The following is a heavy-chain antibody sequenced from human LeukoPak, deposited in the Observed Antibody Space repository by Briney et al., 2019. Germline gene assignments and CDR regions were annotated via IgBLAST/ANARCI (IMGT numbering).Heavy chain of an antibody. Sequence: GGSLRLSCAASGFTFSSYWMTWVRQAPGKGLEWVANIKQDGSEKFFADSVKGRFTISRDNARNSVYLQMNSLRVEDTAVYYCARESRVQWELLLSGWFDPWGQGTLVTVSS. CDR1: GFTFSSYW. V-gene: IGHV3-7*01. J-gene: IGHJ5*02. CDR2: IKQDGSEK. CDR3: ARESRVQWELLLSGWFDP. D-gene: IGHD1-26*01.